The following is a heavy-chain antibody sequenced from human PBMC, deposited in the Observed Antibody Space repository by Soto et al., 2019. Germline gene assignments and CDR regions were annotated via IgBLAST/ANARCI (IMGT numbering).Heavy chain of an antibody. CDR1: GGTFSSYA. D-gene: IGHD3-9*01. Sequence: SVKVSCKASGGTFSSYAISWVRQAPGQGLEWMGGIIPIFGTANYAQKFQGRVTITADESTNTAYMELSSLRSEDTAVYYCARGPLGGFELGRRNWFDPWGQGTLVTVSS. CDR2: IIPIFGTA. V-gene: IGHV1-69*13. J-gene: IGHJ5*02. CDR3: ARGPLGGFELGRRNWFDP.